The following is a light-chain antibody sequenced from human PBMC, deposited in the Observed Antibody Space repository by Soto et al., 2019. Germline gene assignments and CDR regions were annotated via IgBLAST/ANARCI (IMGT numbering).Light chain of an antibody. J-gene: IGLJ2*01. V-gene: IGLV1-51*01. CDR3: GTWDSSLSSVV. CDR2: DNN. CDR1: SANIGNNY. Sequence: QSVLTQPPSVSAAPGQKVTISCSGSSANIGNNYVSWYQQLPGTAPKLLIYDNNQRPSGIPDRSSGSKSGTSATLGITGLQTGDEADYYCGTWDSSLSSVVFGGGTQVTVL.